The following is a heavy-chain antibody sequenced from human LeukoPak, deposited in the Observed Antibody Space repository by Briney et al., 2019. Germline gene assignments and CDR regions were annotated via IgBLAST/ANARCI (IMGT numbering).Heavy chain of an antibody. V-gene: IGHV1-8*01. Sequence: ASVKVSCKASGYTFTSYDINWVRQATGQGLEWMGWMNPNRGNTGYAQKFQGRVTMTRNTSISTAYMELSSLRSEDTAVYYCARGQVGSSSWYGDWFDPWGQGTLVTVSS. D-gene: IGHD6-13*01. J-gene: IGHJ5*02. CDR2: MNPNRGNT. CDR1: GYTFTSYD. CDR3: ARGQVGSSSWYGDWFDP.